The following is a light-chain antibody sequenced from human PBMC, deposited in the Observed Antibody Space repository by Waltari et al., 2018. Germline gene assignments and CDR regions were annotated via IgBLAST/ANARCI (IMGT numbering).Light chain of an antibody. CDR2: DVS. CDR1: SSDVGGYNY. CDR3: CSYAGSYTFDV. Sequence: QSALTQPRSVSGSPGQSVTISCTGTSSDVGGYNYVSWYQQHPGKAPKLMIYDVSQRPSVVPDRFSGSKSGNTASLTSSGLQAEDEADYYCCSYAGSYTFDVFGTGTKVTVL. J-gene: IGLJ1*01. V-gene: IGLV2-11*01.